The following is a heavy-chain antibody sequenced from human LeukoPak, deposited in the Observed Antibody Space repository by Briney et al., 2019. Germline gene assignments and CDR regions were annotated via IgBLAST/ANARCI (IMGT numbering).Heavy chain of an antibody. CDR2: IYYSGST. Sequence: PSETLSLTCTVSGGSISSYYWSWIRQPPGKGLEWIGYIYYSGSTNYNPSLKSRVTISVDTSKNQFSLKLSSVTAADTAVYYCARGGWVTTALRTNFDYWGQGTLVTVSS. V-gene: IGHV4-59*01. D-gene: IGHD4-17*01. J-gene: IGHJ4*02. CDR1: GGSISSYY. CDR3: ARGGWVTTALRTNFDY.